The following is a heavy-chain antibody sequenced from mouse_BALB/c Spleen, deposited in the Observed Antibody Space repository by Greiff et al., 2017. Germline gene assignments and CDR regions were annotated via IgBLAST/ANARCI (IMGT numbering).Heavy chain of an antibody. Sequence: QVQLQQPGAELVKPGASVKMSCKASGYTFTSYNMHWVKQTPGQGLEWIGAIYPGNGDTSYNQKFKGKATLTADKSSSTAYMQLSSLTSEDSAVYYCAREGYDYPDYWGQVTTLTVSS. J-gene: IGHJ2*01. CDR1: GYTFTSYN. V-gene: IGHV1-12*01. CDR2: IYPGNGDT. D-gene: IGHD2-4*01. CDR3: AREGYDYPDY.